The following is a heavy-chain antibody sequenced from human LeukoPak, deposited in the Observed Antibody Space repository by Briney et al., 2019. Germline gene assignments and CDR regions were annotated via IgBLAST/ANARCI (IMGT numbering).Heavy chain of an antibody. J-gene: IGHJ4*02. Sequence: GGSLRLSCAASGFTFSSSAVHWVRQAPGKGLAWVAFIGHEGINKYYTNSVKGRFTISRDNSKNTLYLQMNSLRIEDTAVYYCAKDGEWTFDYWGQGTLVPVSS. CDR1: GFTFSSSA. CDR2: IGHEGINK. V-gene: IGHV3-30*02. CDR3: AKDGEWTFDY. D-gene: IGHD3-3*01.